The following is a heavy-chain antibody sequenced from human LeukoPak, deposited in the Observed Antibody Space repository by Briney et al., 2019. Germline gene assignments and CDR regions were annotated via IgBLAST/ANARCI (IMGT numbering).Heavy chain of an antibody. J-gene: IGHJ6*03. CDR2: IRFDATNK. CDR3: AKSDSSSWYGFSYYYMDV. D-gene: IGHD6-13*01. V-gene: IGHV3-30*02. Sequence: PGGSLRLSCAASGFIFSGSSMHWVRQAPGKGLEWVCFIRFDATNKYYADSVKGRFTISRDNSKNTLYLQMNSLRAEDTAVYYCAKSDSSSWYGFSYYYMDVWGKGTTVTVSS. CDR1: GFIFSGSS.